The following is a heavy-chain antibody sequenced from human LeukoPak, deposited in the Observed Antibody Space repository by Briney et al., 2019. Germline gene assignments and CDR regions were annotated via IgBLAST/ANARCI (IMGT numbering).Heavy chain of an antibody. Sequence: SETLSLNCAVSGGSISSGGYSWSWIRQPPGKGLEWIWYIYHSGSTYYNPSLKSRVTISVDRSKNQFSLKLSSVTAADTAVYYCARVGSSGYSYYFDYWGQGTLVTVSS. V-gene: IGHV4-30-2*01. J-gene: IGHJ4*02. CDR2: IYHSGST. CDR3: ARVGSSGYSYYFDY. CDR1: GGSISSGGYS. D-gene: IGHD3-22*01.